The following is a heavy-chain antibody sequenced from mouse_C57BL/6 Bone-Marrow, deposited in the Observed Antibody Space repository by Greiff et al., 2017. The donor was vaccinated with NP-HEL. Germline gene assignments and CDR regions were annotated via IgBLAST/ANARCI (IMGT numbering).Heavy chain of an antibody. V-gene: IGHV1-54*01. CDR2: INPGSGGT. Sequence: QVQLQQSGAELVRPGTSVKVSCKASGYAFTNYLIEWVKQRPGQGLEWIGVINPGSGGTNYNEKIKGKATLTADKSSSTAYMQLSSLTSEDSAVYFCARGGIYYDYAGFAYWGQGTLVTVSA. CDR1: GYAFTNYL. D-gene: IGHD2-4*01. CDR3: ARGGIYYDYAGFAY. J-gene: IGHJ3*01.